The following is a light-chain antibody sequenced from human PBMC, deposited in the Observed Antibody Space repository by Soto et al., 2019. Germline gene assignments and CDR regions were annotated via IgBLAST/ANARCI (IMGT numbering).Light chain of an antibody. Sequence: DIVMTQSPDSLAVSLGERATINCKSSQSVLYSSNNKNYLAWYQLKPGQPPKLLISWASTWESGVPDRFSGSGSGTDFTLTISSLQAEDVAVYYCQQYYRLGTFGGGTKVEIK. CDR3: QQYYRLGT. CDR2: WAS. V-gene: IGKV4-1*01. J-gene: IGKJ4*01. CDR1: QSVLYSSNNKNY.